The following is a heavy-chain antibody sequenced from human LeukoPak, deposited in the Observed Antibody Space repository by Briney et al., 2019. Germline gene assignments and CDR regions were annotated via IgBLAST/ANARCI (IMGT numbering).Heavy chain of an antibody. V-gene: IGHV1-46*01. Sequence: ASVNVSCKASGYTFTTYYMHWVRQAPGQGLEWMGIINPSGGSTSYAQKFQGRVTMTRDTSTSTVYMELSSLTSEDTAVYYCARRGACSCISCNLDSWGQGTLVTVSS. CDR3: ARRGACSCISCNLDS. D-gene: IGHD2-15*01. CDR1: GYTFTTYY. CDR2: INPSGGST. J-gene: IGHJ4*02.